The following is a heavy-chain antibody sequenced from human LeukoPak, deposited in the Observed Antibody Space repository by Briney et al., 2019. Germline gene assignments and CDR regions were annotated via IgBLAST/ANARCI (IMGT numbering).Heavy chain of an antibody. J-gene: IGHJ4*02. CDR1: VFNVSNNY. D-gene: IGHD3-10*01. CDR3: PISGLGFGEFRGLDY. Sequence: QPGGSLRLSCAASVFNVSNNYMNWVRQAPRKGLEWVSVIFISGPTYYAVSVKGRVTISIDTSKNALYLQMNTLRHEDTPLYYPPISGLGFGEFRGLDYWGQGTLVTVSS. CDR2: IFISGPT. V-gene: IGHV3-53*01.